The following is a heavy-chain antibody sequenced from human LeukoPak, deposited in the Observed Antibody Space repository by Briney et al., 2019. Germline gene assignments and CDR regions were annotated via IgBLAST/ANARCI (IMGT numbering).Heavy chain of an antibody. J-gene: IGHJ4*02. CDR2: IGGSGDTT. D-gene: IGHD2-15*01. V-gene: IGHV3-23*01. CDR3: VEDVVVIVTAKPGI. Sequence: GGSLRLSCAASGFTFSSYEMNWVRQAPGKGLEWVSSIGGSGDTTYYADAVKGRFTISRDNSKNTLYLQMNSLRVDDTAVYYCVEDVVVIVTAKPGIWGQGTLVTVSS. CDR1: GFTFSSYE.